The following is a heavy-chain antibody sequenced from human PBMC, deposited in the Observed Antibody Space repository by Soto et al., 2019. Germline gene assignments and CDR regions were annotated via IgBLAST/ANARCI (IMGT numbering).Heavy chain of an antibody. Sequence: PSETLSLTCAVYGGSFSGYYWSWIRQPPGKGLEWIGEINHSGSTNYNPSLKSRVTISVDTSKNQFSLKLSSVTAADTAVYYCASHPLNWSDADSWGQGVLVTVS. CDR3: ASHPLNWSDADS. D-gene: IGHD1-1*01. V-gene: IGHV4-34*01. CDR2: INHSGST. J-gene: IGHJ4*02. CDR1: GGSFSGYY.